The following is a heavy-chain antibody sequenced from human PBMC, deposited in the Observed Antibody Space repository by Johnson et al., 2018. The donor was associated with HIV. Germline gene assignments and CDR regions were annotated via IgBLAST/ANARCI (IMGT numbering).Heavy chain of an antibody. Sequence: QVQLVESGGGVVQPGGSLRLSCAASGFTFSSYGMHWVRQAPGKGLEWVAVISYDGSNKYYADPVKGRFTISRANSKNTLYLQMDSLRAEDSALYYCARGRKDIEAADGLDNDAFDMWGQGTMVTVSS. CDR2: ISYDGSNK. J-gene: IGHJ3*02. CDR1: GFTFSSYG. CDR3: ARGRKDIEAADGLDNDAFDM. D-gene: IGHD6-13*01. V-gene: IGHV3-30*03.